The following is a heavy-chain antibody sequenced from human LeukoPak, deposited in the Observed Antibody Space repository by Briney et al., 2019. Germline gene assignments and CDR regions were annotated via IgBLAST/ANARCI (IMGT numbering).Heavy chain of an antibody. Sequence: PGGSLRLSCAASGFTFSSYDMHWVRQAPGKGLEWVTLISYDGSNKYYEDSVKGRFTISRDNSKNTLYLQMNSLRAEDTAVYYCARDGVPAARDLWGQGTMVIVSS. V-gene: IGHV3-30*03. CDR1: GFTFSSYD. D-gene: IGHD2-2*01. CDR2: ISYDGSNK. CDR3: ARDGVPAARDL. J-gene: IGHJ3*01.